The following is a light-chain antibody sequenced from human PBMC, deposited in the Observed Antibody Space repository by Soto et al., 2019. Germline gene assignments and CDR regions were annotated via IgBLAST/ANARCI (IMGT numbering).Light chain of an antibody. CDR3: LQTNSFPRT. Sequence: DIQMTQSPSSVSASLGDRVTITCRARQGLSGWLDWYQQKPGRAPKLLIYAASTLQSGVPSRFSGTGSGTEFTLTISSLQPEDSATYFCLQTNSFPRTFGGGTKVEI. CDR2: AAS. J-gene: IGKJ4*01. CDR1: QGLSGW. V-gene: IGKV1-12*01.